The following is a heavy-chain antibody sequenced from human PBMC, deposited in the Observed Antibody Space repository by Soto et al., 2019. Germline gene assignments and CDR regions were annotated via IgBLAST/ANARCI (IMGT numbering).Heavy chain of an antibody. J-gene: IGHJ5*02. Sequence: QVQLVQSGAEVKKPGSSVKVSCKASGGTFSSYTISWVRQAPGQGLEWMGRIIPILGIANYAQKFQGRVTITADKSTSTAYMELSSLRSEDTAVYYCARNQWELSASELNWFDPWGQGTLVTVSS. D-gene: IGHD1-26*01. CDR3: ARNQWELSASELNWFDP. CDR1: GGTFSSYT. V-gene: IGHV1-69*02. CDR2: IIPILGIA.